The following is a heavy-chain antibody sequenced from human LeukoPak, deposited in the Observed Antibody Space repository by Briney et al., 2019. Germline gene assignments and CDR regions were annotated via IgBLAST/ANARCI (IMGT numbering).Heavy chain of an antibody. J-gene: IGHJ3*02. CDR3: ARYGSYGDLEVGAFDI. CDR1: GFTFSSYA. V-gene: IGHV3-23*01. Sequence: PGGSLRLSCAASGFTFSSYAMSWVRQAPGKGLEWVSAISSSGGSTYYADSVKGRFTISRDHSKNTLYLQMNSLRAEDTAVYYCARYGSYGDLEVGAFDIWGQGTMVTVSS. CDR2: ISSSGGST. D-gene: IGHD5-18*01.